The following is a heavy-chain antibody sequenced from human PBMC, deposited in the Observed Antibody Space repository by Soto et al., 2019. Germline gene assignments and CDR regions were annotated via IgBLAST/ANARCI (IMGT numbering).Heavy chain of an antibody. V-gene: IGHV4-30-4*01. CDR1: GGSISSGDYY. D-gene: IGHD3-3*01. Sequence: SETLSLTCTVSGGSISSGDYYWSWIRQPPGKGLEWIGYIYYGGSTYYNPSLKSRVTISVDTSKNQFSLKLSSVTAADTAVYYCARRGICSGYLDAFDIWGQGTMVTVSS. CDR3: ARRGICSGYLDAFDI. CDR2: IYYGGST. J-gene: IGHJ3*02.